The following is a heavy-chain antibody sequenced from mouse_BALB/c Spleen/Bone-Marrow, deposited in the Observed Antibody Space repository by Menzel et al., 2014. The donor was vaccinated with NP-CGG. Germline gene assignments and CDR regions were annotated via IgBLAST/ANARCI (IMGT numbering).Heavy chain of an antibody. D-gene: IGHD1-2*01. V-gene: IGHV5-9-3*01. CDR1: GFTFSSYA. Sequence: EVKVGESGGGLVKPGGSLKLSCAASGFTFSSYAMSWVRQTPEKRLEWVATISSGGSYTYYPDSVKGRFTISRDNAKNALCLQMSGLGSEDTAMYFCARHFNTTATGAMDYWGQGTSVTVSS. CDR3: ARHFNTTATGAMDY. CDR2: ISSGGSYT. J-gene: IGHJ4*01.